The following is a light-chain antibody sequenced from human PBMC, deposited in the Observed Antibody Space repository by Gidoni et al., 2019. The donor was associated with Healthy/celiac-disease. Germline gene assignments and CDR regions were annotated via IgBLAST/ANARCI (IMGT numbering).Light chain of an antibody. Sequence: DTQMTQSPTSLSASVGDRVTITCRASQSISSYLNWYQHKPGKAPKLLIYAASSLQSGVPSRFSGSGSGTDFTLTISSLQPEDFATYYCQQCYSTPITFGQGTRLEIK. CDR1: QSISSY. J-gene: IGKJ5*01. CDR2: AAS. V-gene: IGKV1-39*01. CDR3: QQCYSTPIT.